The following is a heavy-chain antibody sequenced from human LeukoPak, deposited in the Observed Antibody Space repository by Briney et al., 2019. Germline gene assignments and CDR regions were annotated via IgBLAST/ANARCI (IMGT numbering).Heavy chain of an antibody. CDR2: MSPNSGNT. CDR1: GYTFTSYD. J-gene: IGHJ4*02. Sequence: GASVKVSCKASGYTFTSYDINWVRQATGQGLEWMGWMSPNSGNTGYAQKFQGRVTMTRNTSISTAYMELSSLRSEDTAVYYCATDSSGWSGFDYWGQGTLVTVSS. D-gene: IGHD6-19*01. CDR3: ATDSSGWSGFDY. V-gene: IGHV1-8*01.